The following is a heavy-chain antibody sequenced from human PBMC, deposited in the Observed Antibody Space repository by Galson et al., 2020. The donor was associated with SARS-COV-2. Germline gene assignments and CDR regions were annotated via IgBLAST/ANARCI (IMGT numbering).Heavy chain of an antibody. D-gene: IGHD1-26*01. V-gene: IGHV3-74*03. J-gene: IGHJ4*02. CDR2: INSDGITT. Sequence: GESLKISCAASGFTFSRYWMHWVRQAPGKGPVWVSRINSDGITTTYADSVKGRFTISRDNAKNTLYLQMNSLRPDDTAVYYCTRERDSGTYQFHYWGQGTLVTGSS. CDR3: TRERDSGTYQFHY. CDR1: GFTFSRYW.